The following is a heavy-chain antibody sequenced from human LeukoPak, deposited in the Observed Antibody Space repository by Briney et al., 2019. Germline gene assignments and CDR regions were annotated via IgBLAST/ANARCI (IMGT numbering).Heavy chain of an antibody. Sequence: PSETLSLTCAVYGGSFSGYYWSWIRQPPGKGLEWIGKINHSGSTNYNPSLKSRVTISVDTSKNQFSLKLSSVTAADTAVYYCARLLRYMTTVTPRWFDPWGQGTLVTVSS. CDR2: INHSGST. V-gene: IGHV4-34*01. J-gene: IGHJ5*02. CDR1: GGSFSGYY. D-gene: IGHD4-17*01. CDR3: ARLLRYMTTVTPRWFDP.